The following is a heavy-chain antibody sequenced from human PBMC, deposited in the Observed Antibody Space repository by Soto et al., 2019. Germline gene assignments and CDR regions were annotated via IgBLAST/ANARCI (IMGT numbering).Heavy chain of an antibody. CDR2: IWYDGTSK. V-gene: IGHV3-33*08. J-gene: IGHJ4*02. Sequence: QVQLVESGGGVVQPGRSLRLSCAASGFTFRNHVMHWVRQAPGKGLEWVGLIWYDGTSKYYADSVKGRFTISRDNSKNELYLEMNSLRVEDTAIYYCARDQGVVIIKDHWGQGTLVTVSS. CDR3: ARDQGVVIIKDH. D-gene: IGHD6-6*01. CDR1: GFTFRNHV.